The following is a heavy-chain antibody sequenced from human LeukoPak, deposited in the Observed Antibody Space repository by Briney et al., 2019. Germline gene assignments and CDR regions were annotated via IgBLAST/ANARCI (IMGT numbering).Heavy chain of an antibody. CDR2: ISGSGGST. D-gene: IGHD3-22*01. Sequence: PGGSLRLSCAASGFTFSSYAMSWVRQAPGEGLGWVSAISGSGGSTYYADSVKGRFTISRDNSKNTLYLQMNSLRAEDTAVYYCAKDTRVYDSSGYYSAWGQGTLVTVSS. CDR1: GFTFSSYA. V-gene: IGHV3-23*01. CDR3: AKDTRVYDSSGYYSA. J-gene: IGHJ5*02.